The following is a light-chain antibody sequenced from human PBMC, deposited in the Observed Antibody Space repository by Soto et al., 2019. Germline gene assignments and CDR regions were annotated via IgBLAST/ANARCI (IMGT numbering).Light chain of an antibody. J-gene: IGKJ1*01. Sequence: EIVMTQSPATLSVSPGERATLSCRASQSVSSNLAWYQQKPGQTPRLLIYGASTRATGIPARFSGSGSGTEFTLTISSLQSGDFAVYYYQQYHNWPPGTFGQGTKVEIK. V-gene: IGKV3-15*01. CDR3: QQYHNWPPGT. CDR2: GAS. CDR1: QSVSSN.